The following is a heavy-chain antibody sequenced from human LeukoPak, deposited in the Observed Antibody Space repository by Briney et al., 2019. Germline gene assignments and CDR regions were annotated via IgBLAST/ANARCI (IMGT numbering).Heavy chain of an antibody. CDR3: ATASGSWYRYYFDS. CDR1: GLTFSSFE. J-gene: IGHJ4*02. V-gene: IGHV3-48*03. CDR2: ISSSSNMI. D-gene: IGHD6-13*01. Sequence: PGGSLRLSCAASGLTFSSFEMNWVRQAPGEGLEWISYISSSSNMIFYAESVKGRFTISRDNAKNSLYLQMNSLGAEGTAIYYCATASGSWYRYYFDSWGQGILVTVSS.